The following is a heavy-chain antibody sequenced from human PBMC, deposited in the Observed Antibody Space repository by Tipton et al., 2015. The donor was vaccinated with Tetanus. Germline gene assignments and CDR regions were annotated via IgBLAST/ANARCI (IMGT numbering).Heavy chain of an antibody. J-gene: IGHJ5*02. D-gene: IGHD2/OR15-2a*01. Sequence: TLSLTCNVSGGSIISGEYYWTWIRRHAGRGLEWIGSIHHSGDTHYHPSLKSRLTIDVDTSQNLFSLRLTSVTAEDTAVYYCARHLYGYWFDPWGQGALVTVSS. V-gene: IGHV4-30-4*08. CDR2: IHHSGDT. CDR1: GGSIISGEYY. CDR3: ARHLYGYWFDP.